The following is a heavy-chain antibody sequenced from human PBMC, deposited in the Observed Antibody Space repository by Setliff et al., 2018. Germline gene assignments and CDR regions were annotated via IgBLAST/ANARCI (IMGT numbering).Heavy chain of an antibody. CDR3: SRLVRYCTQTSCQRASGDDY. J-gene: IGHJ4*02. D-gene: IGHD2-2*01. V-gene: IGHV1-18*01. CDR1: GYTFTNYA. Sequence: ASVKVSCKASGYTFTNYAISWVRQAPGQGLEWMGWISAYTGNTYYAPRLQGRVTMTTDTSTTTAYLELRSLTSDDTAVHYCSRLVRYCTQTSCQRASGDDYWGQGTLVTVSS. CDR2: ISAYTGNT.